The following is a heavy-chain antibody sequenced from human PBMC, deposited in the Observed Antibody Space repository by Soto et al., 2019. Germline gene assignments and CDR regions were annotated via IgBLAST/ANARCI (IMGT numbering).Heavy chain of an antibody. CDR1: GFIFSRYG. V-gene: IGHV3-30*03. J-gene: IGHJ4*01. Sequence: GVSLRLSCGGSGFIFSRYGMHWVRQAPGKGLEWVTGISYAGGERFYAGSVKGRFTISRGNSKNRLDLQMSSLRPEDTAVSYSATDLPLYCRGEWNFDFWAQGTLVTVSS. D-gene: IGHD2-15*01. CDR3: ATDLPLYCRGEWNFDF. CDR2: ISYAGGER.